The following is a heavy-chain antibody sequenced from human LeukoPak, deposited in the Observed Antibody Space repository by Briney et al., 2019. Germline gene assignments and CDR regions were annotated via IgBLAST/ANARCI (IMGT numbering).Heavy chain of an antibody. CDR1: GYTFTSYY. J-gene: IGHJ5*02. D-gene: IGHD4-17*01. CDR3: ARAYGDYNWFDP. Sequence: ASVKVSCKASGYTFTSYYMHWVRQAPGQGLEWIGIINPSGGSTSYAQKFQGRVTMTRDTSTSTVYMELSSLRSEDTAVYYCARAYGDYNWFDPWGQGTLVTVSS. V-gene: IGHV1-46*01. CDR2: INPSGGST.